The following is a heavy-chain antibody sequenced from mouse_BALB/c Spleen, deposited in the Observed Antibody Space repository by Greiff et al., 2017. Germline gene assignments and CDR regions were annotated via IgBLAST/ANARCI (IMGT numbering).Heavy chain of an antibody. Sequence: EVQLQESGGGLVQPGGSLRLSCATSGFTFTDYYMSWVRQPPGKALEWLGFIRNKANGYTTEYSASVKGRFTISRDNSQSILYLQMNTLRAEDSATYYCARDRDYGNYAMDYWGQGTSVTVSS. CDR2: IRNKANGYTT. CDR1: GFTFTDYY. J-gene: IGHJ4*01. V-gene: IGHV7-3*02. D-gene: IGHD2-1*01. CDR3: ARDRDYGNYAMDY.